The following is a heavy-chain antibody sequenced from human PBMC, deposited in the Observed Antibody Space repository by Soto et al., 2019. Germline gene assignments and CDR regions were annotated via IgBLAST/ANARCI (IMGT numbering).Heavy chain of an antibody. J-gene: IGHJ4*02. CDR3: ARPILTGYQYTFGY. CDR1: GGSISDHY. Sequence: LSLTCTVSGGSISDHYWSWLRQPPGKGLEWIGYIYDSGSANYNPSLKSRVTISVDTSKSQFSLKLTSVTAADTAVYYCARPILTGYQYTFGYWGQGTLVTVSS. V-gene: IGHV4-59*08. CDR2: IYDSGSA. D-gene: IGHD3-9*01.